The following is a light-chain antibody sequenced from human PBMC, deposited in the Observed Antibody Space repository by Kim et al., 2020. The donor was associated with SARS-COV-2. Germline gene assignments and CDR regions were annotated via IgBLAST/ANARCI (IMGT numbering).Light chain of an antibody. CDR2: DAA. CDR1: RSVDIS. V-gene: IGKV3D-20*02. CDR3: QQRGSWPPALT. J-gene: IGKJ4*01. Sequence: LRESATRSGRASRSVDISLAWYQQTRGQPPRLLIYDAAVRAAGIPDRFSGSGSGTDFTLTIGRLAPEDFAVYYCQQRGSWPPALTFVGGTKRDIK.